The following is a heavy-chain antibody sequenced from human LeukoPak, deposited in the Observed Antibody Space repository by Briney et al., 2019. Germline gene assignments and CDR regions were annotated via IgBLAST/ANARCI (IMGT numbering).Heavy chain of an antibody. CDR2: IYYSGST. CDR3: ARFWYDDGFDI. D-gene: IGHD3-3*01. CDR1: GVSISSSSSY. J-gene: IGHJ3*02. V-gene: IGHV4-39*01. Sequence: SETLSLTCTVSGVSISSSSSYWGWIRQPPGKGLEWIGSIYYSGSTYYKPSLKSRVTISVDTSKNQFSLKLSSVTAADTAVYYCARFWYDDGFDIWGQGTMVTVSS.